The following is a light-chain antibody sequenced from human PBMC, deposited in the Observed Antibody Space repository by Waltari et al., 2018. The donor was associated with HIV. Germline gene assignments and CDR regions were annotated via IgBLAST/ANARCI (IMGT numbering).Light chain of an antibody. CDR1: ALTNKY. CDR2: EDS. CDR3: YSTDNSGHHRV. V-gene: IGLV3-10*01. Sequence: SYELTQPPSVAVSPGQTARITCTGDALTNKYASWYQQKSGQAPVLVIYEDSKRPSGFPERFSGSSSGTTATLTISGAQVEDEADYYCYSTDNSGHHRVFGTGTKLTVL. J-gene: IGLJ2*01.